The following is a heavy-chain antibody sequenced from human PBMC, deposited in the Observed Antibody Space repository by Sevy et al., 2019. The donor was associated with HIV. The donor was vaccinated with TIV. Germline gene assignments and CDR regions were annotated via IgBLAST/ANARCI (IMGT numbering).Heavy chain of an antibody. D-gene: IGHD2-8*01. J-gene: IGHJ4*02. CDR1: VFTFSNYA. CDR3: ALGRQQWPTDF. Sequence: GGSLRLSCAASVFTFSNYAMSWVRQAPGKRLEWVSTITDSEKTYYTESVKGRFSISRDISKSTLFLQMNSLRTEDTAVYYCALGRQQWPTDFWGQGTLVTVSS. CDR2: ITDSEKT. V-gene: IGHV3-23*01.